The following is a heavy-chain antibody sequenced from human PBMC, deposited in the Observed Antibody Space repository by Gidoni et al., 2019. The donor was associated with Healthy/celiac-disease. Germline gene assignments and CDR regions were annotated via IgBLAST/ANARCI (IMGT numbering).Heavy chain of an antibody. Sequence: EVQLVESGGGLVKPGGSLRLSCAASGFTFSSYSMNWVRQAPGKGLEWVSSISSSSSYIYYADSVKGRFTISRDNAKNSLYLQMNSLRAEDTAVYYCAILGMVRGRRDDYWGQGTLVTVSS. V-gene: IGHV3-21*01. CDR3: AILGMVRGRRDDY. J-gene: IGHJ4*02. CDR1: GFTFSSYS. D-gene: IGHD3-10*01. CDR2: ISSSSSYI.